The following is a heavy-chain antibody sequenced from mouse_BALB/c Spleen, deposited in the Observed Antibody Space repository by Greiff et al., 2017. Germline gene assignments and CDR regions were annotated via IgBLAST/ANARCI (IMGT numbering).Heavy chain of an antibody. V-gene: IGHV2-6-7*01. CDR2: IWGDGST. CDR1: GFSLTGYG. J-gene: IGHJ4*01. D-gene: IGHD1-1*01. CDR3: ARDDYGTHYAMDY. Sequence: VQGVESGPGLVAPSQSLSITCTVSGFSLTGYGVNWVRQPPGKGLEWLGMIWGDGSTDYNSALKSRLSISKDNSKSQVFLKMNSLQTDDTARYYCARDDYGTHYAMDYWGQGTSVTVSS.